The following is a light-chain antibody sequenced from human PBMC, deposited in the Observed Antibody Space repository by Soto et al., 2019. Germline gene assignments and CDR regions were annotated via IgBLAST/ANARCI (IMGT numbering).Light chain of an antibody. CDR3: QQRSNWPLT. CDR1: QSVSSY. Sequence: EIVLTQSPATLTLSPRERATLSCRASQSVSSYLVWYQQKPGQAPRLLIYDASNRATGIPARFSGSGSGTDFTLTISSLQPEHFAVYYCQQRSNWPLTFGGGTKVDTK. V-gene: IGKV3-11*01. CDR2: DAS. J-gene: IGKJ4*01.